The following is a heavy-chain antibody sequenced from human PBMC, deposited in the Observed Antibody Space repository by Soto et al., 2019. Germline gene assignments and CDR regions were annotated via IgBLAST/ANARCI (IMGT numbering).Heavy chain of an antibody. CDR3: ARSDLIPFGRPDYYFDY. D-gene: IGHD3-16*01. V-gene: IGHV3-33*01. CDR1: GFTFSSYG. Sequence: QPGGSLRLSCAASGFTFSSYGMNWVRQAPGKGLEWVAFICYDRSNKYYEDSVKGRFTISRDNSKNTLYLQMNSLRAEDTAVYYCARSDLIPFGRPDYYFDYWGQGTLVTVSS. J-gene: IGHJ4*02. CDR2: ICYDRSNK.